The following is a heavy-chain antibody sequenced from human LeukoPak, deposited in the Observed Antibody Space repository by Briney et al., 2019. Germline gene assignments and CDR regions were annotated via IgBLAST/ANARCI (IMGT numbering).Heavy chain of an antibody. D-gene: IGHD3-22*01. CDR1: GGSFSGYY. Sequence: SETLSLTCAVYGGSFSGYYWSWIRQPPGKGLDWIGEINHSGSTNYNPSLKSRVTISVDTSKNQFSLKLSSVTAADTAVYYCARGRITMIVVVIGLAFAIWGQGTMVTVSS. CDR2: INHSGST. J-gene: IGHJ3*02. CDR3: ARGRITMIVVVIGLAFAI. V-gene: IGHV4-34*01.